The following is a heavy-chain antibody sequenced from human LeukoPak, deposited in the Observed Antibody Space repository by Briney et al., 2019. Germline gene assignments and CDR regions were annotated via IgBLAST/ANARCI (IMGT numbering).Heavy chain of an antibody. J-gene: IGHJ3*02. D-gene: IGHD3-22*01. CDR2: VSPSGGIT. CDR1: GFTFSSHG. Sequence: GGSLRLSCAASGFTFSSHGMNWVRQAPGKGLEGVSGVSPSGGITDYTDSVKGRFTISRDNSKNTQSLQMNSLRAEDTAVYYCARDRSGYYYDAFDIWGQGTMVTVSS. CDR3: ARDRSGYYYDAFDI. V-gene: IGHV3-23*01.